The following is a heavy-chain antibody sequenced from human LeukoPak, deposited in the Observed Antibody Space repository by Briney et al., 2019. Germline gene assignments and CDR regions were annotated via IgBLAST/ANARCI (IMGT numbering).Heavy chain of an antibody. D-gene: IGHD5-18*01. CDR1: GFTFSSYW. J-gene: IGHJ6*03. Sequence: GGSLRLSCAASGFTFSSYWMHWVRQAPGKGLVWVSRSNGDGSSTSYGESVKGRFTISRDNARNTLYLQMNSLRAEDTAVYYCARDHGYSYYYYYYYMDVWGKGTTVTVSS. CDR3: ARDHGYSYYYYYYYMDV. V-gene: IGHV3-74*01. CDR2: SNGDGSST.